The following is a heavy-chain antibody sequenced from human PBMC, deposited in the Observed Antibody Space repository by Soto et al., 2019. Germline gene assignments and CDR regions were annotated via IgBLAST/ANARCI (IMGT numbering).Heavy chain of an antibody. J-gene: IGHJ5*02. CDR3: ARESAFGDDFWSGSHNWFDP. CDR2: INSDGSST. CDR1: GFTFSSYW. D-gene: IGHD3-3*01. V-gene: IGHV3-74*01. Sequence: GGSLRLSCAASGFTFSSYWMHWVRQAPGKGLVWVSRINSDGSSTSYADSVKGRFTISRDNAKNTLYLQMNSLRAEDTAVYYCARESAFGDDFWSGSHNWFDPWGQGTLVTVSS.